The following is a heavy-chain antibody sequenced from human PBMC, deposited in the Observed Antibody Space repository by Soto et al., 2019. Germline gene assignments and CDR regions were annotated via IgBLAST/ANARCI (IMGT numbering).Heavy chain of an antibody. CDR2: VDPNGGGS. V-gene: IGHV1-2*04. J-gene: IGHJ4*02. CDR1: GYSFTDNK. CDR3: ATWVDYGDFEGFDF. D-gene: IGHD4-17*01. Sequence: ASVKVSCKNSGYSFTDNKLHWVRQAPGQGLEWMGWVDPNGGGSNSAQKFQGSVTMTWDTSITTAYLDLTRLTTNDTATYFCATWVDYGDFEGFDFWGQGTLVTVSS.